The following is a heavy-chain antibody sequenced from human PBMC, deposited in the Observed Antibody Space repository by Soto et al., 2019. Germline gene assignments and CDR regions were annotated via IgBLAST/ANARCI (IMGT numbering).Heavy chain of an antibody. J-gene: IGHJ5*02. CDR2: TYYRSKWYN. D-gene: IGHD2-15*01. CDR3: ARGESCSGGSCSANNWFDP. V-gene: IGHV6-1*01. Sequence: SQTLSLTCAISGDSVSSNSAAWNWIRQSPSRGLEWLGRTYYRSKWYNDYAVSVKSRIITNPDTSKNQFSLQLNSVTPEDTAVYYCARGESCSGGSCSANNWFDPWGQGTLVTVSS. CDR1: GDSVSSNSAA.